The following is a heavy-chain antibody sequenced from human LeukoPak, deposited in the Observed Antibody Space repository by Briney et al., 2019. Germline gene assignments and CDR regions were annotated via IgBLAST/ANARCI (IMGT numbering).Heavy chain of an antibody. CDR3: AKTHGAVAGTVSFFDY. D-gene: IGHD6-19*01. CDR2: INSDGSST. Sequence: PGGSLRLSCAASGFTFSSYWMHWVRQAPGKGLVWVSRINSDGSSTSYADSVKGRFTISRDNAKNTLYLQMNSLRAEDTAVYYCAKTHGAVAGTVSFFDYWGQGTLVTVSS. CDR1: GFTFSSYW. J-gene: IGHJ4*02. V-gene: IGHV3-74*01.